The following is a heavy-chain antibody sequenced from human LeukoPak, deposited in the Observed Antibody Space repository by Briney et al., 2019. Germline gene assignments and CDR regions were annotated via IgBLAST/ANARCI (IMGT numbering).Heavy chain of an antibody. D-gene: IGHD6-19*01. CDR3: ARSGWSPGGSFDP. CDR2: IYYSGST. V-gene: IGHV4-39*07. CDR1: GGSISSSSYY. J-gene: IGHJ5*02. Sequence: PSETLSLTCTVSGGSISSSSYYWGWIRQPPGKGLEWIGSIYYSGSTYYNPSLKSRVTISVDTSKNQFSLKLSSVTAADTAVYYCARSGWSPGGSFDPWGQGTLVTVSS.